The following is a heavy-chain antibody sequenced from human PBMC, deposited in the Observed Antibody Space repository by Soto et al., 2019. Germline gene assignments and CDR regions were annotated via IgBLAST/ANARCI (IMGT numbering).Heavy chain of an antibody. J-gene: IGHJ4*02. CDR2: IYYSGST. D-gene: IGHD3-9*01. V-gene: IGHV4-59*01. CDR1: GGSISSYY. CDR3: ARYYDILTGLIDY. Sequence: ETLSLTCTVSGGSISSYYWSWIRQPPGKGLEWIGYIYYSGSTNYNPSLKSRVTISVDTSKNQFSLKLSSVTAADTAVYYCARYYDILTGLIDYWGQGTLVTVSS.